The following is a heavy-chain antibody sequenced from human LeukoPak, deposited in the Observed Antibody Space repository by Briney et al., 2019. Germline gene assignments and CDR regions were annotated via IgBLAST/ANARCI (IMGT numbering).Heavy chain of an antibody. CDR3: ARGNGRGNYLIDY. D-gene: IGHD1-7*01. CDR2: INAGNGNT. CDR1: GYIFTHYA. Sequence: GASVKVSCKTSGYIFTHYAMHWVGQAPGQRLEGMGWINAGNGNTKYSQKFQGRVTITRDTSASTDYMELSSLRSEDTALYYCARGNGRGNYLIDYWGQGTLVTVSS. V-gene: IGHV1-3*01. J-gene: IGHJ4*02.